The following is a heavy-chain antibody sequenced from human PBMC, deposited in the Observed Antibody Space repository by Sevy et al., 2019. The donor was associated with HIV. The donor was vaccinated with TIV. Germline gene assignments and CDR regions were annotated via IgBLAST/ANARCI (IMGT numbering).Heavy chain of an antibody. CDR2: INPSDSDT. CDR3: ARLDCGGDCSPHWFDP. CDR1: GYTFTNYW. D-gene: IGHD2-21*01. Sequence: GESLKISCKASGYTFTNYWINWLRQMPGKGLEWMGRINPSDSDTNYSPSFQGHVTISADKSISTAYLQWSSLKASDTAIYYCARLDCGGDCSPHWFDPWGQGTLVTVSS. J-gene: IGHJ5*02. V-gene: IGHV5-10-1*01.